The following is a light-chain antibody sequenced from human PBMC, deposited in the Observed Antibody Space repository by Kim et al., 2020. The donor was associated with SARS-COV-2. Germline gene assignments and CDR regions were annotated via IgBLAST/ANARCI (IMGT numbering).Light chain of an antibody. CDR3: QQYYNWPLT. CDR2: GAS. CDR1: QKVNTY. J-gene: IGKJ4*01. V-gene: IGKV3-15*01. Sequence: SVSPGERATLSCRASQKVNTYLAWYQQKPGQAPRLLIYGASTRAAGVPARFSGSASGTDFTLTISSLQSEDFAVYYCQQYYNWPLTFGGGTKLEIK.